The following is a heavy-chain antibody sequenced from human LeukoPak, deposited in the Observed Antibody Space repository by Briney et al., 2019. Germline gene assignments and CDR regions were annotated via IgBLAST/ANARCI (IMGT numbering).Heavy chain of an antibody. V-gene: IGHV1-18*01. CDR3: ARVEYYYDSSGYYRDAFDI. D-gene: IGHD3-22*01. J-gene: IGHJ3*02. Sequence: ASVKVSCKASGYSFTSYGISWVRQAPGQGLEWMGWISAYNGNTNYAQKLQGRVTMTTDTSTSTAYMELRSLRSDETAVYYCARVEYYYDSSGYYRDAFDIWGQGTMVTVSS. CDR2: ISAYNGNT. CDR1: GYSFTSYG.